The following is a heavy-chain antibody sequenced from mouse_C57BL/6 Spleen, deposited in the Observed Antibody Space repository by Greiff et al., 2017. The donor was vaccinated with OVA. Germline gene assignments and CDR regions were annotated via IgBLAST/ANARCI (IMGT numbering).Heavy chain of an antibody. CDR2: IYPGDGDT. CDR3: ARRRVITTVGAGDAMDY. V-gene: IGHV1-82*01. J-gene: IGHJ4*01. CDR1: GYAFSSSW. Sequence: VKLQESGPELVKPGASVKISCKASGYAFSSSWMNWVKQRPGKGLEWIGRIYPGDGDTNYNGKFKGKATLTADKSSSTAYMQLSSLTSEDSAVYFCARRRVITTVGAGDAMDYWSQGTSVTVSS. D-gene: IGHD1-1*01.